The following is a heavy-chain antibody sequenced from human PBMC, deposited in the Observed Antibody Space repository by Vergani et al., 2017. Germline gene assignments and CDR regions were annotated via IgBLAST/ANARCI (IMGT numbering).Heavy chain of an antibody. V-gene: IGHV4-30-4*01. CDR3: ARQKDYYMDV. Sequence: QVQLRESGPGLVKPSQTLSLTCSVSGGSINNENHFWSWVRQPPGRGLEWIGYIRISGDAYYNPSLESRLTISLDTSENHLSLKLTSVTDADTAVYYCARQKDYYMDVWGKGTTVTVS. J-gene: IGHJ6*03. CDR1: GGSINNENHF. CDR2: IRISGDA.